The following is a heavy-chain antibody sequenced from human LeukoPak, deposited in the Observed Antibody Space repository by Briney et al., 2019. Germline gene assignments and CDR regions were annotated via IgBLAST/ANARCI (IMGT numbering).Heavy chain of an antibody. CDR3: AKDLLGIGYFDY. CDR2: ISGSGGST. V-gene: IGHV3-23*01. J-gene: IGHJ4*02. D-gene: IGHD7-27*01. Sequence: GGSLRLSCAASGFTFSSYAMSWVRQAPGKGLEWVSAISGSGGSTYYADSVKGRFTISRDNSKNTLYLQMDSLRAEDTAVYYCAKDLLGIGYFDYWGQGTLVTVSS. CDR1: GFTFSSYA.